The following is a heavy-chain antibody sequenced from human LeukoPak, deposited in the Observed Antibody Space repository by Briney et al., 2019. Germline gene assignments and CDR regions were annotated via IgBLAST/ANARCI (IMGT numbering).Heavy chain of an antibody. V-gene: IGHV4-34*01. Sequence: SETLSLSCAVYGGSFGGYYWSWIRQPPGKGLEWIGEINHSGITDYNPSLKSRVTMSVDTPKSQFSLKLTSVTAADTAVYFCARAGLYYDILTGYRGDAFDIWGQGTMVTVSS. CDR3: ARAGLYYDILTGYRGDAFDI. CDR2: INHSGIT. CDR1: GGSFGGYY. J-gene: IGHJ3*02. D-gene: IGHD3-9*01.